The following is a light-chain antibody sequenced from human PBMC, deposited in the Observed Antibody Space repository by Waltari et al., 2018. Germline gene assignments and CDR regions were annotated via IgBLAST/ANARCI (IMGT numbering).Light chain of an antibody. CDR1: SPNIGRNF. Sequence: QSVLTQPPSASGTPGQRVALSCSGSSPNIGRNFVYCYQQLPGTAPELLIYRNNQRPSGVPVRITGSKSGTSASLAVSGLRSEDEADFYCAAWDDSLSTWVFGGGTKLTVL. CDR3: AAWDDSLSTWV. CDR2: RNN. J-gene: IGLJ3*02. V-gene: IGLV1-47*01.